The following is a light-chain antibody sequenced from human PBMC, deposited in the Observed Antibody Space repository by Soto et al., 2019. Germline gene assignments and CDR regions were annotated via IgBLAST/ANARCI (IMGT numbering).Light chain of an antibody. V-gene: IGLV6-57*02. Sequence: NFMLTQPHSVSASPGKTVTISCTGSSGSIASNYVQWNQQRPGSAPTTVIYEDNQRPSGVPDRFSGSIDSSSNSASLTISGLKTEDEADYYCQSYDSSNHVVFGGGTQLTVL. CDR2: EDN. CDR3: QSYDSSNHVV. J-gene: IGLJ2*01. CDR1: SGSIASNY.